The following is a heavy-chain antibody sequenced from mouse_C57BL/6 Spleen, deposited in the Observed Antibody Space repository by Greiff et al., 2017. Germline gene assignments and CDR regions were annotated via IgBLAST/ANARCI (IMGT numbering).Heavy chain of an antibody. V-gene: IGHV1-22*01. J-gene: IGHJ2*01. D-gene: IGHD1-1*01. CDR2: INPNNGGT. CDR3: ARGDYGSSYVVYFDY. CDR1: GYTFTDYN. Sequence: EVQLQQSGPELVKPGASVKMSCKASGYTFTDYNMHWVKQSHGKSLEWIGYINPNNGGTSYNQKFKGKATLTVNKSSSTAYMELSSLTSEDSAVYYCARGDYGSSYVVYFDYWGQGTTLTVSS.